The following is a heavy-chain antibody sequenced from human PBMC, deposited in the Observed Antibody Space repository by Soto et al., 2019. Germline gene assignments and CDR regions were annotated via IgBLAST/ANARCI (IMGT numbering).Heavy chain of an antibody. J-gene: IGHJ3*02. CDR3: AREPITIFGVVIIESDAFDI. D-gene: IGHD3-3*01. CDR2: INPSGGST. CDR1: GYTFTSYY. V-gene: IGHV1-46*03. Sequence: GASVKVSCKASGYTFTSYYMHWVRQAPGQGLEWMGIINPSGGSTSYAQKFQGRVTMTRDTSTSTVYMELSSLRSEDTAVYYCAREPITIFGVVIIESDAFDIWGQGTMVTVSS.